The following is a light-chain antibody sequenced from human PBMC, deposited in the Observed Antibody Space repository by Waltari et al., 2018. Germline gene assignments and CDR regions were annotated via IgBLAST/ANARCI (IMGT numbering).Light chain of an antibody. CDR1: QSVLYRSNNNEY. J-gene: IGKJ1*01. V-gene: IGKV4-1*01. CDR3: QQYCTTPT. Sequence: DIVMTQFPDSLAVSLGERATINCKSSQSVLYRSNNNEYLAWYQQKPGQPAKLLIYWASTREAGVPDRFSGSGSATDFTLTISILQAEDVAVYYCQQYCTTPTFGQGTKVEIK. CDR2: WAS.